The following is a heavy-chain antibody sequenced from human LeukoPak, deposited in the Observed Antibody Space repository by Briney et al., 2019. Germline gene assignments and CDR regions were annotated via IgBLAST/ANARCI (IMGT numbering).Heavy chain of an antibody. CDR3: ATVGRSGSYSVIRAGAFDI. CDR1: GYTLTELS. J-gene: IGHJ3*02. CDR2: FDPEDGET. Sequence: ASVKVSCKVSGYTLTELSMHWVRQAPGKGLEWMGGFDPEDGETIYAQKFQGRVTMTEDTSTDTAYMELSSLRSEDTAVYYCATVGRSGSYSVIRAGAFDIWGQGTMVTVSS. D-gene: IGHD1-26*01. V-gene: IGHV1-24*01.